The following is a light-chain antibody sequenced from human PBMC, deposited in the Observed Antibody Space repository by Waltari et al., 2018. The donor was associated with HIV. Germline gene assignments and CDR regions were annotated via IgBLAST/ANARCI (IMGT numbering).Light chain of an antibody. CDR2: RAS. CDR1: QEVGRW. V-gene: IGKV1-5*03. Sequence: DIQMTQSPSTLSASGGDSVSITCRDGQEVGRWLAWYQQKSGKAPKLIIFRASNLQDGVPSRFSGSGSGTEFPLTISSLEPYDFATYYCQQYDISSRTFGQGTRVEI. J-gene: IGKJ1*01. CDR3: QQYDISSRT.